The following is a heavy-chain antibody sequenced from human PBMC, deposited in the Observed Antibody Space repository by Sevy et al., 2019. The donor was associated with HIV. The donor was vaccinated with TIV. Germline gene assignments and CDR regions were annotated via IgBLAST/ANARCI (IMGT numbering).Heavy chain of an antibody. CDR2: IIPIFGTA. CDR3: AREGVAARPGRRYYYYMDV. CDR1: GGTFSSYA. Sequence: ASVKVSCKASGGTFSSYAISWVRQAPGQGLEWMGGIIPIFGTANYAQKFQGRVTITADKSTSTAYMELSSLRSEGTAVYYCAREGVAARPGRRYYYYMDVWGKGTTVTVSS. J-gene: IGHJ6*03. V-gene: IGHV1-69*06. D-gene: IGHD6-6*01.